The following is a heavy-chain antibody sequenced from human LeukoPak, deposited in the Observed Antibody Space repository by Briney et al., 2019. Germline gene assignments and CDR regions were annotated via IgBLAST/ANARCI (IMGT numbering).Heavy chain of an antibody. CDR3: ARSAIYNWNSYFDY. CDR1: GFTFSSYA. V-gene: IGHV3-30-3*01. CDR2: ISYDGSNK. J-gene: IGHJ4*02. D-gene: IGHD1-1*01. Sequence: GGSLRLSCAASGFTFSSYAMSWVRQAPGKGLEWVAVISYDGSNKYYADSVKGRFTISRDNSKNTLYLQMNSLRAEDTAVYYCARSAIYNWNSYFDYWGQGTLVTVSS.